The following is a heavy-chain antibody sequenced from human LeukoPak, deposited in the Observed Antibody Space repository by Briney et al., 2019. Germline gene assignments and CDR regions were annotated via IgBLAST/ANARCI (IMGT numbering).Heavy chain of an antibody. J-gene: IGHJ4*02. V-gene: IGHV2-5*01. CDR3: AHRPRGSSLLWFGELTQDFDY. CDR2: IYWNDDK. CDR1: GFSLSTSGVG. Sequence: SGPTLVKPTQTLTLTCTFSGFSLSTSGVGVGWIRQPPGKALEWLALIYWNDDKRYSPSLKSRLTITKDTSKNQVVLTMTNMDPVDTATYYCAHRPRGSSLLWFGELTQDFDYWGQGTLVTVSS. D-gene: IGHD3-10*01.